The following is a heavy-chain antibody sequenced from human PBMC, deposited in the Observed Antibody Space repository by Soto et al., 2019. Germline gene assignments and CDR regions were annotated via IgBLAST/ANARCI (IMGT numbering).Heavy chain of an antibody. CDR2: INPSGGST. CDR1: GYTFTSYY. CDR3: GSVYGGDTICYSGDVFDY. J-gene: IGHJ3*01. D-gene: IGHD2-21*01. V-gene: IGHV1-46*03. Sequence: GASVKVSCKASGYTFTSYYMHWVRQAPGQGLEWMGIINPSGGSTSYAQKFQGRVTMTRDTSTSTVYMELSSLRSEDTAVYYCGSVYGGDTICYSGDVFDYWGKGTLDPVSP.